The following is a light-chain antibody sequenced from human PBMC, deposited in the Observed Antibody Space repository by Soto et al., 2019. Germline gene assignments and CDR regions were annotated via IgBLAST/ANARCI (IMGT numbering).Light chain of an antibody. CDR3: QQSDSTPYT. Sequence: DIQMTQSPYSLSASVGDRVTINCRASQSISTFLNWYQQKPGQAPKVLISAASTLQSGVPSRFSGRGSGTDFTLTISSLQPEDFATYYCQQSDSTPYTFGQGTTLETK. CDR1: QSISTF. J-gene: IGKJ2*01. V-gene: IGKV1-39*01. CDR2: AAS.